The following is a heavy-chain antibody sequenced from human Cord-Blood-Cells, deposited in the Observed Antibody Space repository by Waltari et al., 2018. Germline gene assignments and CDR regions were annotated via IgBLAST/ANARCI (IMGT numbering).Heavy chain of an antibody. V-gene: IGHV3-33*01. CDR1: GFTFSSYG. D-gene: IGHD2-2*01. CDR3: ARGGLGYCSSTSCYADY. Sequence: QVQLVESGGGVVQPGRSLRLSCAASGFTFSSYGMHWVRQAPGKGLEWVAVIWYDGSNKYYADSVKGRFTISRDNSKNTLYLQMNSLRAEDTAVYYCARGGLGYCSSTSCYADYWGQGTLVTVSS. J-gene: IGHJ4*02. CDR2: IWYDGSNK.